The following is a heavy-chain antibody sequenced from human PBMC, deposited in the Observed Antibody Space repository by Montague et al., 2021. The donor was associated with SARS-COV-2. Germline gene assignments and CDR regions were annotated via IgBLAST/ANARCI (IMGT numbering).Heavy chain of an antibody. CDR1: GFTFSSYA. Sequence: SLRLSCAASGFTFSSYAMSWVRQAPGKGLEWVSAISGSGGGTYYADSVKGRFTISRDNSKNTLYLQMNSLRAEDTAVYYCAKATWVLTVASLDYWGQGTLVTVSS. D-gene: IGHD3-9*01. J-gene: IGHJ4*02. CDR2: ISGSGGGT. CDR3: AKATWVLTVASLDY. V-gene: IGHV3-23*01.